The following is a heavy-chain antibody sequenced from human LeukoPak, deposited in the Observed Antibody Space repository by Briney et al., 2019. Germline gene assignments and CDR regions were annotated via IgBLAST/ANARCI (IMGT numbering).Heavy chain of an antibody. CDR2: IKQDGSDK. Sequence: PGGSLRLSCAASGFTFSTYWMSWVRQAPGKGLEWVANIKQDGSDKYYVDSVKGRFTISRDNAKNSLYLQMNSLRAEDTAVYYCAREGYGAGSSWPVGDYWGQGTLVTVSS. V-gene: IGHV3-7*01. CDR1: GFTFSTYW. CDR3: AREGYGAGSSWPVGDY. J-gene: IGHJ4*02. D-gene: IGHD6-13*01.